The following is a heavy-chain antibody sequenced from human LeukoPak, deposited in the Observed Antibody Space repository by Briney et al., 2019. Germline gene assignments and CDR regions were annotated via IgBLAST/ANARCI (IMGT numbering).Heavy chain of an antibody. D-gene: IGHD5-12*01. J-gene: IGHJ5*02. CDR1: GFIFDDYG. CDR3: VRELRGAAVGS. V-gene: IGHV3-20*04. CDR2: INWNGGST. Sequence: PGGSLRLPCAASGFIFDDYGMSWVRQAPGKGLEWVSGINWNGGSTGYADSVKGRFTISRDNAKNSLYLQMNSLRVEDTALYYCVRELRGAAVGSWGQGTLVTVSS.